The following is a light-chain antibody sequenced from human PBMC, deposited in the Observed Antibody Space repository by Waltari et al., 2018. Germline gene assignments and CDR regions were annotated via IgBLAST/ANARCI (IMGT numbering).Light chain of an antibody. Sequence: EIVLTQSPGLLSLSLGARATLSCRASQSVSSSYLAWFRQRPGQAPRLLIYGASSSATGIPDRFSGSGSGTDFTLVISRLEPEDFAVYYCQQYADSPLTFGQGTSLEIK. J-gene: IGKJ2*01. V-gene: IGKV3-20*01. CDR1: QSVSSSY. CDR2: GAS. CDR3: QQYADSPLT.